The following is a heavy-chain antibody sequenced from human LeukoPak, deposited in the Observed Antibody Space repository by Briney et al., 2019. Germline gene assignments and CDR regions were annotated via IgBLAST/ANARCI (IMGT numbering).Heavy chain of an antibody. D-gene: IGHD2-2*01. CDR3: ARRYCSSTSCNPYFFDY. J-gene: IGHJ4*02. Sequence: GESLKISCKGSGYSFTSYWIAWVRQPPGKGLEWMGIISPGDSDARYSPSFQGQVTISADKAISTAYLRWSSLKASDTAMYYCARRYCSSTSCNPYFFDYWGQGTLVTVSS. CDR2: ISPGDSDA. CDR1: GYSFTSYW. V-gene: IGHV5-51*01.